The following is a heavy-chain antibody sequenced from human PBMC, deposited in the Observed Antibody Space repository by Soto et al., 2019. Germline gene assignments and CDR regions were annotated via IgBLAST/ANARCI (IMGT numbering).Heavy chain of an antibody. CDR1: DYTFTSYG. Sequence: GASVKVSCKASDYTFTSYGISWVRQAPGQGLEWMGWISAYNGNTNYAQKLQGRVTMTTDTSTSTAYMELRSLRSDDTAVYYCARAAAGDYYYYGMDVWGQGTTVTVSS. CDR2: ISAYNGNT. V-gene: IGHV1-18*01. CDR3: ARAAAGDYYYYGMDV. D-gene: IGHD6-13*01. J-gene: IGHJ6*02.